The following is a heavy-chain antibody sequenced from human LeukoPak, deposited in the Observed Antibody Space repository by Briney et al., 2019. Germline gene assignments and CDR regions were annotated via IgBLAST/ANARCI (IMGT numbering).Heavy chain of an antibody. CDR3: ARDRIGRGEYYFDY. CDR2: IYTSGST. V-gene: IGHV4-61*02. CDR1: GGSISSGSYY. Sequence: SETLSLTCTVSGGSISSGSYYWSWIRQPAGKGLEWIGRIYTSGSTNYNPSLKSRVTMSVDTSKNQFSLKLSSVTAADTAVYYCARDRIGRGEYYFDYWGQGTLVTVSS. D-gene: IGHD3-10*01. J-gene: IGHJ4*02.